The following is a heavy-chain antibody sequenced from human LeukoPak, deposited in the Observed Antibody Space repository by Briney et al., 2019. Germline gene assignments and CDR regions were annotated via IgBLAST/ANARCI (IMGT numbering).Heavy chain of an antibody. CDR2: ISGSGGST. D-gene: IGHD3-22*01. Sequence: PGGSLRLSCAASGFTFSSYAMSWVRQAPGKGLEWVSAISGSGGSTYYADSVKGRFTISRDNSKNTLYLQMNSLRTEDTAVYYCAKGTRSGYLKADYWGQGTLVTVSS. V-gene: IGHV3-23*01. J-gene: IGHJ4*02. CDR1: GFTFSSYA. CDR3: AKGTRSGYLKADY.